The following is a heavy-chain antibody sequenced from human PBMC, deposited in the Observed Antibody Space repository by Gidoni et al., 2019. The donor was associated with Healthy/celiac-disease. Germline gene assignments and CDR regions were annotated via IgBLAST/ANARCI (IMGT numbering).Heavy chain of an antibody. CDR1: GFTFSSYG. CDR2: IWYDGSNK. CDR3: ARDIGVPYYYYGMDV. Sequence: QVQLVESGGGAVQPGRSLRLSCAASGFTFSSYGMHWVRQAPGKGLEWVAVIWYDGSNKYYADSVKGRFTISRDNSKNTLYLQMNSLRAEDTAVYYCARDIGVPYYYYGMDVWGQGTTVTVSS. V-gene: IGHV3-33*01. D-gene: IGHD3-10*01. J-gene: IGHJ6*02.